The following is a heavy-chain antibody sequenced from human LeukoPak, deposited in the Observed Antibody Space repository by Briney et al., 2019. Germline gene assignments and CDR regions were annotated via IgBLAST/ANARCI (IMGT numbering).Heavy chain of an antibody. Sequence: SETLSLTCTVSGGSISSSSYYWGWIRQPPGKGLEWIGSIYYSGSTYYNPSLKSRVTISVDTSKNQFSLKLSSVTAADTAVYYCARDGYSDYDHDYWGQGTLVTVSS. CDR3: ARDGYSDYDHDY. J-gene: IGHJ4*02. D-gene: IGHD5-12*01. V-gene: IGHV4-39*07. CDR2: IYYSGST. CDR1: GGSISSSSYY.